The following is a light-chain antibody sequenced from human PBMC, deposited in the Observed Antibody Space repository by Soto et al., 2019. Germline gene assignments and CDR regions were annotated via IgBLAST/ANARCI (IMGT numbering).Light chain of an antibody. CDR3: QQYNNWPRGT. V-gene: IGKV3-15*01. CDR2: GAF. CDR1: QSVSSN. Sequence: EIVMTQSPATLSVYPGERATLSCRASQSVSSNLAWYQQKPGQAPRLLIYGAFTRATGIPARFSGSGSGTEFTLTISSLQSEDFAVYYCQQYNNWPRGTFGQGTKLEIK. J-gene: IGKJ2*02.